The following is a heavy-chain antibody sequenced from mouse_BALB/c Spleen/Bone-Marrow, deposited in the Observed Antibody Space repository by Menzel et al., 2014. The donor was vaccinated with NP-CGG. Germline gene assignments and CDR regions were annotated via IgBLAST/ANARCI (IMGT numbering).Heavy chain of an antibody. D-gene: IGHD2-14*01. J-gene: IGHJ3*01. CDR3: ARDYRYDGFAY. V-gene: IGHV1-7*01. Sequence: QLQQSGAELAKPGASVKMSCKASGYTFTSYWMHWVKQRPGQGLEWIGYINPSTGYTEYNQKFKDKATLTADKSSSTAYMQLSSLTSEDSAVYYCARDYRYDGFAYWGQGTLVTVSA. CDR1: GYTFTSYW. CDR2: INPSTGYT.